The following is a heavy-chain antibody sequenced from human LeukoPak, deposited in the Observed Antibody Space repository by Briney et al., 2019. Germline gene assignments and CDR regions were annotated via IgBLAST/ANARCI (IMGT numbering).Heavy chain of an antibody. CDR1: GSTFTSCY. Sequence: GASGKLSCSASGSTFTSCYLPWVREAPGQGLGWVGLINPSGGSTTYAPKCQGRAPTTRDTSTSTVYMELSSLRSEDPAVYYCPRDSRVLLVRPLNYWGQGTLVTVSS. CDR3: PRDSRVLLVRPLNY. D-gene: IGHD2-21*01. J-gene: IGHJ4*02. CDR2: INPSGGST. V-gene: IGHV1-46*01.